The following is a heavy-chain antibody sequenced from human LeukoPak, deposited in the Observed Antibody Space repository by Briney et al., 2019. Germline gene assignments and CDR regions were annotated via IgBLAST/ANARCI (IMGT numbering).Heavy chain of an antibody. D-gene: IGHD4-23*01. CDR2: ISASGAT. J-gene: IGHJ4*02. CDR3: AKEETKVVTPGLDY. CDR1: GFTFSSYA. Sequence: GGSLRLSCAASGFTFSSYAITWVRQAPGKGLEWVSAISASGATYYSDSVRGRFTISRDNSKNTLSLYMNSLRADDTAVYYCAKEETKVVTPGLDYWGQGALVTVSS. V-gene: IGHV3-23*01.